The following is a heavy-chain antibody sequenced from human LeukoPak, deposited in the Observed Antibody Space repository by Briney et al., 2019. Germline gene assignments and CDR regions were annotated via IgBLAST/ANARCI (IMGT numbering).Heavy chain of an antibody. CDR2: INHSGST. CDR3: ARAPHGSGSYYNVLIFDY. Sequence: SETLSLTCAVYGGSFSGYYWSWIRQPPGKGLEWIGEINHSGSTNYNPSLKSRVTISVDTSKNQFSLKLSSVTAADTAVYYCARAPHGSGSYYNVLIFDYWGQGTLVTVSS. CDR1: GGSFSGYY. D-gene: IGHD3-10*01. J-gene: IGHJ4*02. V-gene: IGHV4-34*01.